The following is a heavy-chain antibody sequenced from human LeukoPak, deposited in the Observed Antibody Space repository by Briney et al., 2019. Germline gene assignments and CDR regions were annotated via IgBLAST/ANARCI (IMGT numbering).Heavy chain of an antibody. Sequence: ASVKVSCKASGGTFSSYAISWVRQAPGQGLEWMGGIIPIFGTANYAQKFQGRVMITADESTSTAYMELSSLRSEDTAVYYCARDLSSDYGDYAGYWGQGTLVTVSS. D-gene: IGHD4-17*01. CDR1: GGTFSSYA. CDR2: IIPIFGTA. CDR3: ARDLSSDYGDYAGY. V-gene: IGHV1-69*13. J-gene: IGHJ4*02.